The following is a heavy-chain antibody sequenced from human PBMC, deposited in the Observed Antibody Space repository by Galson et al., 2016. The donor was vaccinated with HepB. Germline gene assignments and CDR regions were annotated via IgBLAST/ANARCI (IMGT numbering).Heavy chain of an antibody. V-gene: IGHV4-59*11. CDR1: GGSISGHH. CDR3: ARDRGSAAGFDY. CDR2: IYYSGGT. Sequence: SETLSLTCTVSGGSISGHHWSWIRQPPGKGLEWIGYIYYSGGTNYNPSLKSRVTMSVDTSKNQFSLKLSSMTAADTAVYYCARDRGSAAGFDYWGQGTLVTVSS. J-gene: IGHJ4*02. D-gene: IGHD6-13*01.